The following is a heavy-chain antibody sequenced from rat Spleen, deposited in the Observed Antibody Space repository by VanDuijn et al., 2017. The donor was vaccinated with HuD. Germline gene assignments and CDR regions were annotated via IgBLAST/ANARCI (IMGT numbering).Heavy chain of an antibody. CDR3: TRGGEPRY. J-gene: IGHJ2*01. Sequence: EVQLVESGGGLVQPGRSLKLSCVASGFTFNNYWMTWIRQAPGKGLEWVASITNTGDNTYYPDSVKGRFTVSRDNAKSTLYLQMNSLRSEDTATYHCTRGGEPRYWGQGAMVTVSS. V-gene: IGHV5-31*01. CDR2: ITNTGDNT. CDR1: GFTFNNYW.